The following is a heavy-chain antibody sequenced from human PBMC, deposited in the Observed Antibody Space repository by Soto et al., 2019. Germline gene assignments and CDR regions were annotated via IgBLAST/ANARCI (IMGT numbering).Heavy chain of an antibody. CDR2: IYYSGST. V-gene: IGHV4-39*07. Sequence: PSETLSLTCTVSGGSISSSSYYWGWIRHPPGKGLEWIGSIYYSGSTYYNPSLKSRVTISVDTSKNQFSLKLSSVTAADTAVYYCARVSGYCSGGSCPTLGIDYWGQGTLVTVSS. CDR1: GGSISSSSYY. J-gene: IGHJ4*02. CDR3: ARVSGYCSGGSCPTLGIDY. D-gene: IGHD2-15*01.